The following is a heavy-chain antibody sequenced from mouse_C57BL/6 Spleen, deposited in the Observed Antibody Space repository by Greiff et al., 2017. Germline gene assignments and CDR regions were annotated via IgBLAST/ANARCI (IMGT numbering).Heavy chain of an antibody. V-gene: IGHV1-55*01. J-gene: IGHJ4*01. Sequence: VKLQQPGAELVKPGASVKMSCKASGYTFTSYWITWVKQRPGQGLEWIGDIYPGSGSTNYNEKFKSKATLTVDTSSSTAYMQLSSLTSEDSAVYYCARLAYYYGSSYTGFYAMDYWGQGTSVTVSS. CDR3: ARLAYYYGSSYTGFYAMDY. CDR1: GYTFTSYW. D-gene: IGHD1-1*01. CDR2: IYPGSGST.